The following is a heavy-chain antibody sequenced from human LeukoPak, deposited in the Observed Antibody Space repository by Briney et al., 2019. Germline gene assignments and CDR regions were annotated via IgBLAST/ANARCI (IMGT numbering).Heavy chain of an antibody. CDR1: GGSISSYY. J-gene: IGHJ4*02. D-gene: IGHD1-1*01. Sequence: SETLSLTCTVSGGSISSYYWSWIRQPPGKGLEWIGYIYYSGSTNYNPSLKSRVTISVDTSKNQFSLKLSSVTAADTAVYYCARQDLPTTDFDYWGQGTLVTVSS. V-gene: IGHV4-59*08. CDR2: IYYSGST. CDR3: ARQDLPTTDFDY.